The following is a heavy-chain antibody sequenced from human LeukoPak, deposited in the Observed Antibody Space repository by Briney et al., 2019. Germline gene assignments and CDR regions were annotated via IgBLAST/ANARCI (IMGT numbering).Heavy chain of an antibody. CDR3: ARSSPRYYYGMDV. Sequence: SETLSLTCTVSGGSISSYYWSWIRQPPGKGLEWIGYIYYSGSTNYNPSLKSRVTISVDTSKNQFSLKLSSVTAADTAVYHCARSSPRYYYGMDVWGQGTTVTVSS. CDR2: IYYSGST. CDR1: GGSISSYY. J-gene: IGHJ6*02. V-gene: IGHV4-59*01.